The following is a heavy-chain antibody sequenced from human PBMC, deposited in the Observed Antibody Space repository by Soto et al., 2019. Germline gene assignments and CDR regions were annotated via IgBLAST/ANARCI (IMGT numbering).Heavy chain of an antibody. CDR1: LRSFSGYY. D-gene: IGHD3-10*02. CDR2: INHSGST. J-gene: IGHJ6*02. V-gene: IGHV4-34*01. CDR3: ASVRGGYYYAMDV. Sequence: PSETLSLTSAFYLRSFSGYYWTWIRQPPGKGLEWIGEINHSGSTNYNPSLKSRVTISVDTSKNQFSLKLSSVTAADTAVYYCASVRGGYYYAMDVWGQGTTVT.